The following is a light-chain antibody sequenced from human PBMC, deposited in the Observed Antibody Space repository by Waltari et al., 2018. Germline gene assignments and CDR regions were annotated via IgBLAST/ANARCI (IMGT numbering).Light chain of an antibody. J-gene: IGKJ3*01. Sequence: DIQMTQSPSSVSASVGDSVTITCRASQDVSIYLAWYQQKPGKAPKFLIYSASSLQGGVPSRFIGSASGTNVTLTIDSLQPEDFATYYCQQAYSFPFTFGPGTKLDIK. CDR2: SAS. CDR3: QQAYSFPFT. CDR1: QDVSIY. V-gene: IGKV1-12*01.